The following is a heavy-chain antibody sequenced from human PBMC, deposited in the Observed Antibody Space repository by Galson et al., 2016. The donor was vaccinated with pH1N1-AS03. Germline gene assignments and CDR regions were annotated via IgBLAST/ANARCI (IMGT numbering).Heavy chain of an antibody. CDR3: VKEDGLGGQRAY. CDR1: GFTFPGYG. J-gene: IGHJ4*02. Sequence: SLRLSCAASGFTFPGYGMHWVRQAPGKGLEWVAFIQYDESYKNYAGSVRGRFTISRDISRSTLFLQMNSPRIDDTAVYFCVKEDGLGGQRAYWGRGSLVTVSS. V-gene: IGHV3-30*02. CDR2: IQYDESYK. D-gene: IGHD2-15*01.